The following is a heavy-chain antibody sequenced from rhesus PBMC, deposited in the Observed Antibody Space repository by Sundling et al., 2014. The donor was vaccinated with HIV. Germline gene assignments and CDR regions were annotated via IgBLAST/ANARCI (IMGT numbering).Heavy chain of an antibody. CDR2: IYWDDDA. CDR1: GFSLSTSGMG. Sequence: QVTLKESGPALVKPTQTLTLTCTFSGFSLSTSGMGVGWIRQPSRKTLEWLAHIYWDDDARYSPSLKSRLTISKDTSKDQVVLTMTNMDPVDTATYYCARRGYSGSFDYWGQGVLVTVSS. CDR3: ARRGYSGSFDY. D-gene: IGHD6-25*01. J-gene: IGHJ4*01. V-gene: IGHV2-174*02.